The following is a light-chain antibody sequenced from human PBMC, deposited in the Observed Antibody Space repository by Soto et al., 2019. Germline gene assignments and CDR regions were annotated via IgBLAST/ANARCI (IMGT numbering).Light chain of an antibody. CDR1: SSDVGGFNF. J-gene: IGLJ3*02. CDR3: SSYTSSSTPWV. Sequence: QSALTQPPSASGSPGQSVTISCTGTSSDVGGFNFVSWYQQHPGKAPQLMIYEVSKRPSGVPDRFSASKSGNTASLTVSGLQAEDEADYYCSSYTSSSTPWVFGGGTQLTVL. V-gene: IGLV2-8*01. CDR2: EVS.